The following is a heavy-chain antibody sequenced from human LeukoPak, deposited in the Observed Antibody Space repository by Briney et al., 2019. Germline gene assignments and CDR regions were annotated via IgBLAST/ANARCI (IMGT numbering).Heavy chain of an antibody. D-gene: IGHD1-26*01. V-gene: IGHV3-23*01. CDR3: AKEYTGTFSPFPSYFDN. CDR1: GFTFDYYT. CDR2: ITGSGGRT. J-gene: IGHJ4*02. Sequence: PGGSLRLSCAASGFTFDYYTMYWVRQGPEKGLEWVSAITGSGGRTYYADSVKGRFTISRDNSKNTLYLQMNSLRAEDTAIYYCAKEYTGTFSPFPSYFDNWGQGTLVTVSS.